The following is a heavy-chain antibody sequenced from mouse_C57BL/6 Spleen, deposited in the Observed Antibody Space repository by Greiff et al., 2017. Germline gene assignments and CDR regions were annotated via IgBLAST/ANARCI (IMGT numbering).Heavy chain of an antibody. Sequence: VQLQQSGPELVKPGASVKMSCKASGYTFTDYNMHWVKQSHGKSLEWIGYINPNNGGTSYNQKFKGQATLTVNKSSSTDYMGLRSLTSEDSAVYYCATADGSCYFDYWGPGTTLTVSS. CDR1: GYTFTDYN. D-gene: IGHD2-3*01. CDR2: INPNNGGT. V-gene: IGHV1-22*01. CDR3: ATADGSCYFDY. J-gene: IGHJ2*01.